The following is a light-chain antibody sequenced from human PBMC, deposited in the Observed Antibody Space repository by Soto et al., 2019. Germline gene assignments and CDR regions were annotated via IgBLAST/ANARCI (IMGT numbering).Light chain of an antibody. CDR1: SSDVGAYNY. CDR3: SSYAGSKNLV. V-gene: IGLV2-8*01. Sequence: QSALTQPPSASGSPGQSVTISCTGTSSDVGAYNYVSWYQQHPGKAPKLMIYEVTKRPSGVPDRFSASKSGNTASLTVSGLQTEDEADYYCSSYAGSKNLVFGLGTKLTVL. CDR2: EVT. J-gene: IGLJ2*01.